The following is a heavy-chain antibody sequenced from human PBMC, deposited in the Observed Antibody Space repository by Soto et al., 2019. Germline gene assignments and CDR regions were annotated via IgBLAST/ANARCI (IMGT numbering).Heavy chain of an antibody. Sequence: QVDLVQSGAEVKKPGASVTISCKASGSAITRYYIHWVRQAPGRGLEWMGIINPGGGSASYAQKFHDRVNIDKDTSTGTVYMDLRSLRTEDTAVYYCARDTSGWSLNGLDVWGQGTTVNGSS. V-gene: IGHV1-46*01. CDR1: GSAITRYY. J-gene: IGHJ6*02. CDR3: ARDTSGWSLNGLDV. CDR2: INPGGGSA. D-gene: IGHD6-19*01.